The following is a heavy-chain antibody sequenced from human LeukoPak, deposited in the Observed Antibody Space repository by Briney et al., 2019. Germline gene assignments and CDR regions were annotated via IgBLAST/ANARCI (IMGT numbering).Heavy chain of an antibody. J-gene: IGHJ6*03. CDR2: IIPIFGTA. CDR1: GGTFSSYA. CDR3: ARDSGADIVVEEHRNYYYYYMDV. V-gene: IGHV1-69*01. Sequence: ASVRVSCKASGGTFSSYAISWVRQAPGQGLEWMGGIIPIFGTANYAQKFQGRVTITADESTSTAYMELSSLRSEDTAVYYCARDSGADIVVEEHRNYYYYYMDVWGKGTTVTVSS. D-gene: IGHD2-2*01.